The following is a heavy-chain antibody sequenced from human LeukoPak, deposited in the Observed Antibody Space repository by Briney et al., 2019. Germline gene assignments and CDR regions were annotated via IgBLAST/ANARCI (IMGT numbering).Heavy chain of an antibody. Sequence: GGSLRLSCAASGFTFSNYWMSWVRQAPGKGLEWVANIKQDGSEKYYVDSVKGRFTISRDNAKNSLYLQMNSLRAEDTAVYYCARVLRYDNSGHDSFDIWGQGTMVIVSS. CDR2: IKQDGSEK. D-gene: IGHD3-22*01. CDR3: ARVLRYDNSGHDSFDI. CDR1: GFTFSNYW. J-gene: IGHJ3*02. V-gene: IGHV3-7*01.